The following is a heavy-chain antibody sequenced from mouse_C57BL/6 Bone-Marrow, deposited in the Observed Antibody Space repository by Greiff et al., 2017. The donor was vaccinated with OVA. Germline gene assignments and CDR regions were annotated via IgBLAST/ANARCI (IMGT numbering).Heavy chain of an antibody. CDR2: IYPGSGST. V-gene: IGHV1-55*01. J-gene: IGHJ1*03. D-gene: IGHD1-1*01. CDR1: GYTFTSYW. Sequence: QVQLQQPGAELVKPGASVKMSCKASGYTFTSYWITWVKQRPGQGLEWIGDIYPGSGSTNYNEKFKSKATLTVDTSSSTAYMQLSSLTSEDSAVYYCARRYYGSSYWYFDVWGTGTTDTVPS. CDR3: ARRYYGSSYWYFDV.